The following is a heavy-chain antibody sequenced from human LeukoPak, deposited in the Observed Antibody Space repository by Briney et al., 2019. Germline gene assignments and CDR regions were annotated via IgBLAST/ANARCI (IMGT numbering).Heavy chain of an antibody. Sequence: PGGSLRLSCAASGFTFSSYWMHWVRRGPGKGLVWVSRINSDGSGTRHADSVKGRFTISRDNAKNMVYLQMNSLRDEDTAVYYCARDRDGPDYWGQGTLVTVSS. CDR1: GFTFSSYW. D-gene: IGHD5-24*01. CDR3: ARDRDGPDY. CDR2: INSDGSGT. V-gene: IGHV3-74*01. J-gene: IGHJ4*02.